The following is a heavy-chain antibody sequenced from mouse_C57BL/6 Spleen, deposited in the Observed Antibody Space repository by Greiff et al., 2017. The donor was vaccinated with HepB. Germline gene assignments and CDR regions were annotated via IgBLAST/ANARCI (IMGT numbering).Heavy chain of an antibody. CDR3: SSNRDGYKDFDY. CDR1: GFTFSDYG. CDR2: ISSGSSTN. V-gene: IGHV5-17*01. Sequence: EVKLVESGGGLVKPGGSLKLSCAASGFTFSDYGMHWVRQAPEKGLEWVAYISSGSSTNYYADTVKGLFTISRDNAKNTIFLQMTSLRSEDTAMYYCSSNRDGYKDFDYWGQGTTLTVSS. J-gene: IGHJ2*01. D-gene: IGHD2-3*01.